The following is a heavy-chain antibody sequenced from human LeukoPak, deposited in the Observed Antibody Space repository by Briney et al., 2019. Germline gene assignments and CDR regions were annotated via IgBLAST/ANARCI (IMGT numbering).Heavy chain of an antibody. CDR3: VRDLTSGARFDF. Sequence: GGSLRLSCAASGFTFSSYAMHWVRQAPGKGLEYVSVISSNGGNIYYANSVKGRFTISRDNFRDTVFLELTTLRPEDTGLYYCVRDLTSGARFDFWGPGTLVTVSS. J-gene: IGHJ4*01. D-gene: IGHD3-9*01. V-gene: IGHV3-64*01. CDR2: ISSNGGNI. CDR1: GFTFSSYA.